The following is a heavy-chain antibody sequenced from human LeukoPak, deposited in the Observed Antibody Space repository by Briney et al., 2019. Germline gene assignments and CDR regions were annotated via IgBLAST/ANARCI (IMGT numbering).Heavy chain of an antibody. Sequence: GGSLRLSCAASGFTFDDYAMHWVRQAPGKGLEWVSLISWDGGGTYYADSAKGRFSISRDNSKNSLYLQMNSLRAEDTALYYCAKDMAAYYYASGNIDYWGQGTLVTVSS. CDR3: AKDMAAYYYASGNIDY. CDR2: ISWDGGGT. J-gene: IGHJ4*02. V-gene: IGHV3-43D*03. CDR1: GFTFDDYA. D-gene: IGHD3-10*01.